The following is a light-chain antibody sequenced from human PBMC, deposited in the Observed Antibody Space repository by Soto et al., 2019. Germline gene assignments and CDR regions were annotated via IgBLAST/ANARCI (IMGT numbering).Light chain of an antibody. CDR2: DAS. Sequence: DIQMTQSPSTLSASVGDAVTVTCRASQSVSGWVAWYQQKPGEAPKLLIYDASALPRGVPSRFSGSGSGTKFTPTIASLQPDDFATYYCQQYETFSGTFGPGPKVDIK. V-gene: IGKV1-5*01. CDR3: QQYETFSGT. CDR1: QSVSGW. J-gene: IGKJ1*01.